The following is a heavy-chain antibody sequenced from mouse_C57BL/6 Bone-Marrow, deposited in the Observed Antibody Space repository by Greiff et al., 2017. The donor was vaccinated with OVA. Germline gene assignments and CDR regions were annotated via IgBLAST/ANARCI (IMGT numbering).Heavy chain of an antibody. CDR1: GYSITSGYY. J-gene: IGHJ3*01. V-gene: IGHV3-6*01. Sequence: EVQLVESGPGLVKPSQSLSLTCSVTGYSITSGYYWNWIRQFPGNKLEWMGYISYDGSNNYNPSLKNRISITRDTSKNQFFLKLNSVTTEDTATDYCARDLGGFAYWGQGTLVTVSA. CDR3: ARDLGGFAY. CDR2: ISYDGSN. D-gene: IGHD4-1*01.